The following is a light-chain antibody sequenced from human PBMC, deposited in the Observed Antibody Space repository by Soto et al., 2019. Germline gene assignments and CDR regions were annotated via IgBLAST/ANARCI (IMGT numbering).Light chain of an antibody. J-gene: IGKJ1*01. CDR3: KQYNDSPLP. Sequence: ERVMTQSTVTLSVSPGDRATLSCRARQSVRSNLAWYQQQPGQGPSLLIYGEFTRATGIPTRFSGTGSGTEFTLTISSLQSEDFALYYCKQYNDSPLPFAKGTKVEV. V-gene: IGKV3-15*01. CDR1: QSVRSN. CDR2: GEF.